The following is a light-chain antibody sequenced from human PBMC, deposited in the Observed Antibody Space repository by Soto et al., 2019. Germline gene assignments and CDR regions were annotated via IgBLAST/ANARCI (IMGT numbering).Light chain of an antibody. CDR1: QDVSTW. Sequence: DIEMTQSPSSVSASVGDRVTITCRASQDVSTWVVWYQQKSGQAPKLLIYAASYLQSGVPSRFSGSGSGTDFTLTISSLQPEDYATYFCQQAIIFPRTLGGGTKVDIK. J-gene: IGKJ4*01. CDR3: QQAIIFPRT. V-gene: IGKV1-12*01. CDR2: AAS.